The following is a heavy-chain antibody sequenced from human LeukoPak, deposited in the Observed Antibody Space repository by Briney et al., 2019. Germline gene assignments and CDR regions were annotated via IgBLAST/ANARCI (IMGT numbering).Heavy chain of an antibody. D-gene: IGHD3-3*01. CDR2: IYSGGTT. CDR1: GFTVSSNY. CDR3: ARDDLDFWSGSPENYFDY. J-gene: IGHJ4*02. Sequence: PGGSLRLSCAASGFTVSSNYMNWVRQAPGKGLEWVSVIYSGGTTNYADSVKGRFIISRDNSKNTLYLQMNSLRAEDTAVYYCARDDLDFWSGSPENYFDYWGQGTLVTVSS. V-gene: IGHV3-66*01.